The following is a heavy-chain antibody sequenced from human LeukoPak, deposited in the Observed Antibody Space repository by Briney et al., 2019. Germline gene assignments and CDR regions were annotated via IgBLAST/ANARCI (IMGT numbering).Heavy chain of an antibody. CDR1: GGSISGSY. V-gene: IGHV4-59*08. D-gene: IGHD3-16*01. CDR2: IYDSGST. Sequence: SETLSLTCTVSGGSISGSYWSWIRQPPGKGLEWIGYIYDSGSTNYNSSLKSRVTISADTSKNQFSLTLSSVTAADTAVYYCARQSGGVGTKLDYWGQGTLVTVSS. CDR3: ARQSGGVGTKLDY. J-gene: IGHJ4*02.